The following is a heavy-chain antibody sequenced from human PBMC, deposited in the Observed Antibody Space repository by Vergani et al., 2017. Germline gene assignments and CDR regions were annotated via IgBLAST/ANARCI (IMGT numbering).Heavy chain of an antibody. J-gene: IGHJ5*02. CDR3: ARDPSGSSGWYGDWFDP. Sequence: QVQLVQSGAEVKKPGASVKVSCKASGYTFTGYYMHWVRQAPGQGLEWMGWINPNSGGTNYAQKFQGRVTMTRDTSISTAYMELSRLRSDDTAVYYCARDPSGSSGWYGDWFDPWGQGTLVTVS. V-gene: IGHV1-2*02. D-gene: IGHD6-13*01. CDR1: GYTFTGYY. CDR2: INPNSGGT.